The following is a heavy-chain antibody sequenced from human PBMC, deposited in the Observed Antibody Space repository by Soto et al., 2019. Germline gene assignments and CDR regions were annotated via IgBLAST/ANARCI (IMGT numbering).Heavy chain of an antibody. V-gene: IGHV4-61*08. J-gene: IGHJ4*02. CDR3: ARVREYCSGGSCRDY. CDR1: GASVGGGGYY. D-gene: IGHD2-15*01. CDR2: IYYSGST. Sequence: SETLSLTSPFSGASVGGGGYYWGWPRRPPGKGLEWIGYIYYSGSTNYNPSLKSRVTISVDTSKNQFSLKLSSVTAADTAVYYCARVREYCSGGSCRDYWGQGTLVTVSS.